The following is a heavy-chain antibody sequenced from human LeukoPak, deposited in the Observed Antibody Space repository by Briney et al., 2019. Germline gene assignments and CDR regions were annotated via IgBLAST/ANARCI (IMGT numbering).Heavy chain of an antibody. CDR2: IRTSSHI. CDR1: GFSFSSYS. Sequence: GGSLRLSCAASGFSFSSYSMNWVRQAPGKGLEWVSYIRTSSHIYYAASVKGRFTISRDNAKNSLYLQMNSLRDGDTAVYYCARDSGYGFDIWGQGTKVTVSS. D-gene: IGHD3-22*01. CDR3: ARDSGYGFDI. V-gene: IGHV3-48*02. J-gene: IGHJ3*02.